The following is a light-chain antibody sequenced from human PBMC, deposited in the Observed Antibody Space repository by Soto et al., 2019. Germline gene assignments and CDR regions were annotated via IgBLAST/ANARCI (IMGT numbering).Light chain of an antibody. Sequence: DIQMTQSPSSLSPSVGDRVTITCRASQSISSYLNWYQQKPGNAPKLLTYAASSLQSGVPSRFSGSGSGTDFTLTISSLQPEDFATYYCQQSYSTPLTFGGGTQVEIK. V-gene: IGKV1-39*01. CDR1: QSISSY. J-gene: IGKJ4*01. CDR3: QQSYSTPLT. CDR2: AAS.